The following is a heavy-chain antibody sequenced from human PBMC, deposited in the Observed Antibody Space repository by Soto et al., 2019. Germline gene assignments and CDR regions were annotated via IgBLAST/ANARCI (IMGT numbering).Heavy chain of an antibody. CDR3: ARDRAYYYDSSGYLGPYYYYCGMDV. J-gene: IGHJ6*02. D-gene: IGHD3-22*01. CDR1: GGSISSYY. Sequence: SETLSLTCTVSGGSISSYYWSWIRQPPGKGLEWIGYIYYSGSTNYKPSLKSRVTISVDTSKNQFSLKLSSVTAADTAVYYCARDRAYYYDSSGYLGPYYYYCGMDVWGQGTTVTVSS. CDR2: IYYSGST. V-gene: IGHV4-59*01.